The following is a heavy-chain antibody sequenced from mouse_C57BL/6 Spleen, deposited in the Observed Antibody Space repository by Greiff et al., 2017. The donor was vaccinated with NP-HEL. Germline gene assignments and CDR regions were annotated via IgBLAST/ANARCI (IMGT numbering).Heavy chain of an antibody. CDR3: ARQRGYYDYDYAMDY. J-gene: IGHJ4*01. CDR2: LWSDGST. Sequence: VKLQESGPGLVAPSQSLSITCTVSGFSLTSYGVHWVRQPPGKGLEWLVVLWSDGSTTYNSALKSRLSISKDTHKSQVFLKMNSLQTDDTAMYYCARQRGYYDYDYAMDYWGQGTSVTVSS. CDR1: GFSLTSYG. V-gene: IGHV2-6-1*01. D-gene: IGHD2-4*01.